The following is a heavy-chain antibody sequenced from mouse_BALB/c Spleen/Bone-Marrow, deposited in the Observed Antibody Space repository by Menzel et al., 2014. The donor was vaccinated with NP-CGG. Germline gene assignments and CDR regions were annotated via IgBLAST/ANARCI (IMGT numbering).Heavy chain of an antibody. J-gene: IGHJ2*01. CDR3: ARSNSISTATDY. D-gene: IGHD1-2*01. Sequence: LEESGAELVKPGASVKLSCKASGYTFTNYDINWVRQRPEQGLEWIGWIFPGNGSTNHNEKFKGKATLTTDKSSSTAYMQLSRLTSEDSAVYFCARSNSISTATDYWGQGTTLTVSS. V-gene: IGHV1-77*01. CDR1: GYTFTNYD. CDR2: IFPGNGST.